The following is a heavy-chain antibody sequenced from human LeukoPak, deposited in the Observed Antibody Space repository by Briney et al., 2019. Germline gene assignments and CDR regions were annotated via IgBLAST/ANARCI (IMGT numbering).Heavy chain of an antibody. CDR2: IYSGGST. Sequence: GGSLRLSCAVSGLTVGSNYMSWVRQAPGKGLEWVSAIYSGGSTFYADSVEGRFTISRDNSKNTLYLQMNSLRAEDTAVYYCARDPYNSGSSYFDYWGQGTLVTVSS. V-gene: IGHV3-53*01. CDR3: ARDPYNSGSSYFDY. D-gene: IGHD3-10*01. CDR1: GLTVGSNY. J-gene: IGHJ4*02.